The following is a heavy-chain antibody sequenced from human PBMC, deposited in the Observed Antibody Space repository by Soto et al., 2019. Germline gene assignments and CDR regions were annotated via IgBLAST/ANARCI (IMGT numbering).Heavy chain of an antibody. J-gene: IGHJ6*03. Sequence: QVQLVQSGAEVKKPRSSVKVSCKASGGTFSSYTISWVRQAPGQGLEWMGRIIPILGIANYAQKFQGRVTITADKSTSTAYMELSSLRSEDTAVYYCARDRCSGGSCYPYYYYYMDVWGKGTTVTVSS. CDR3: ARDRCSGGSCYPYYYYYMDV. D-gene: IGHD2-15*01. CDR1: GGTFSSYT. V-gene: IGHV1-69*08. CDR2: IIPILGIA.